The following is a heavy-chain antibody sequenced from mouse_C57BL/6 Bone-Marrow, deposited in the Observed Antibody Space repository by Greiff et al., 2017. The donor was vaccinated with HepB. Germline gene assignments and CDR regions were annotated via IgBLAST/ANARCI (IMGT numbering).Heavy chain of an antibody. CDR3: ARHYRYFDY. Sequence: EVQLVESGGGLVKPGGFLKLFCAASGFTFSDYGMHWVRQAPEKGLEWVAYISSGSSTNYYADTVKGRITISRDNAKNTLVLQMTSRRSEDTAMYYCARHYRYFDYWGQGTTLTVSS. CDR2: ISSGSSTN. J-gene: IGHJ2*01. CDR1: GFTFSDYG. D-gene: IGHD2-14*01. V-gene: IGHV5-17*01.